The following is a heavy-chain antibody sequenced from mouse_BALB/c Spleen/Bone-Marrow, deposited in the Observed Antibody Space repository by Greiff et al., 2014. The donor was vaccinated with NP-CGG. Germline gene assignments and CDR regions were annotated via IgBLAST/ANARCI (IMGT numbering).Heavy chain of an antibody. Sequence: EVQRVESGPELVKLGVSVKISCKASGYSFTGYFMNWVKQSHGKSLEWIGRINPYNGDIFYNQKFKGKATLTVDKSSSTAHMELLSLTSEDSAVYYCGRWGDGYYYAMDYWSQGTSDTVST. D-gene: IGHD2-3*01. CDR2: INPYNGDI. CDR3: GRWGDGYYYAMDY. V-gene: IGHV1-37*01. J-gene: IGHJ4*01. CDR1: GYSFTGYF.